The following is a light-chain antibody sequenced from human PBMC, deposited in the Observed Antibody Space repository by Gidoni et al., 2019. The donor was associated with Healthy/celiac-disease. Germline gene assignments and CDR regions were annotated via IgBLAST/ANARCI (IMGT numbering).Light chain of an antibody. CDR2: AAS. CDR3: QQVNSYPT. V-gene: IGKV1-9*01. CDR1: QGISTL. Sequence: DIQLTQSPSFMSASVGDRVTITCRASQGISTLLAWYQQQPGRAPKPLNHAASTLERGVPSRFSGSGSGTEFTLSINSLQPEDVAIYYCQQVNSYPTFGHGTRLEIK. J-gene: IGKJ5*01.